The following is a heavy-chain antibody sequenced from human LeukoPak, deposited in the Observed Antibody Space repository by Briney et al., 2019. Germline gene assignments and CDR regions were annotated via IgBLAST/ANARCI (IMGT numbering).Heavy chain of an antibody. D-gene: IGHD3-3*01. V-gene: IGHV1-69*06. CDR3: ARDRGDDFWSGYSFDY. Sequence: ASVKVSCKASGGTFSSYAISWVRQAPGQGLEWMGGIIPIFGTANYAQKFQGRVTITADKSTSTAYMELSSLRSEDTAVYYCARDRGDDFWSGYSFDYWGQGTLVTVSS. CDR2: IIPIFGTA. J-gene: IGHJ4*02. CDR1: GGTFSSYA.